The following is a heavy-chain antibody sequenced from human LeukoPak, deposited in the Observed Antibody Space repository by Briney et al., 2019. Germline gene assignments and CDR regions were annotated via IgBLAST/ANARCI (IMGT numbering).Heavy chain of an antibody. D-gene: IGHD6-19*01. J-gene: IGHJ5*01. V-gene: IGHV3-74*03. CDR3: TRAGYSSGFDS. CDR2: INSDGYSI. CDR1: GFTFSGYW. Sequence: PGGSLRLSCAASGFTFSGYWMHWVRQAPGKGLVWVSRINSDGYSITYADSVKGRFTISRYNAKNTLYLQMNSLIAEDTAVYFCTRAGYSSGFDSWGQGTLVTVSS.